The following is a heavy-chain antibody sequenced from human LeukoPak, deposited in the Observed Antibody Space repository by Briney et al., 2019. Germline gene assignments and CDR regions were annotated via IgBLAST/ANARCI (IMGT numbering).Heavy chain of an antibody. CDR1: GFIFTNYF. CDR2: IKHDGSEK. Sequence: GGSLRLSCAASGFIFTNYFMSWVRQAPGKGLEWVASIKHDGSEKHYVDSVRGRFTISRDNTMNSLCLQMSSLRAEDTAVYYCATDRGWRTSGYYLYYFEYWGQGTLVTFSS. CDR3: ATDRGWRTSGYYLYYFEY. J-gene: IGHJ4*02. V-gene: IGHV3-7*01. D-gene: IGHD3-3*01.